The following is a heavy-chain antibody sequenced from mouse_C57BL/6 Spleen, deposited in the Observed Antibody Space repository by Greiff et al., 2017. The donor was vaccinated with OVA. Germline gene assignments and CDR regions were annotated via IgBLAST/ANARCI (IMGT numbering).Heavy chain of an antibody. D-gene: IGHD2-3*01. V-gene: IGHV5-4*01. CDR1: GFTFSSYA. J-gene: IGHJ1*03. CDR2: ISDGGSYT. Sequence: EVKVVESGGGLVKPGGSLKLSCAASGFTFSSYAMSWVRQTPDKRLEWVANISDGGSYTYYPDNVKGRFTITRDNANNKLYLQMSHLKSENTAIYYCARDDGARYFDGWGTGTTVTGSS. CDR3: ARDDGARYFDG.